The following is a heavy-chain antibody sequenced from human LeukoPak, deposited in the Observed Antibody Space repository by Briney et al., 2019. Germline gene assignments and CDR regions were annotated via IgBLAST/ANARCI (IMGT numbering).Heavy chain of an antibody. J-gene: IGHJ6*03. Sequence: PSETLSLTCTVSGGSISSYYWSWIRQSPGKGLEWIGEINHSGSTNYNPSLKSRVTISIDTSKNQFSLKLSSVTSADTAVYFCATRPTPPYYYYYMDVWGKGTTVTVSS. CDR2: INHSGST. CDR3: ATRPTPPYYYYYMDV. D-gene: IGHD4-23*01. CDR1: GGSISSYY. V-gene: IGHV4-34*01.